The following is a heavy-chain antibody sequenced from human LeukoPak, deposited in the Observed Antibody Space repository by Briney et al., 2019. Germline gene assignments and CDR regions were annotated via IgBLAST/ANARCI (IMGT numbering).Heavy chain of an antibody. J-gene: IGHJ4*02. V-gene: IGHV3-23*01. CDR3: AKDHSSGWPYCFPY. D-gene: IGHD6-19*01. CDR2: ISASGGST. CDR1: GFTFSSYA. Sequence: PGESLRLSCAASGFTFSSYAMSWLRQAPGKGLEWVSAISASGGSTYYADSVKGRFTISRDNSKNTLFLQMNSLRAEDTAVYYCAKDHSSGWPYCFPYWGQGTLVTVSS.